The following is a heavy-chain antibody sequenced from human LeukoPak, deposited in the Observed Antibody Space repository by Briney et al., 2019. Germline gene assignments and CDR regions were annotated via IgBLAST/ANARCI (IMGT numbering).Heavy chain of an antibody. J-gene: IGHJ4*02. V-gene: IGHV4-61*08. CDR2: IYYSGST. Sequence: NPSETLSLTCTVSGGSISSSGYYWGWIRQPPGKGLEWIGYIYYSGSTNYNPSLKSRVTISVDTSKNQSSLKLSSVTAADTAVYYCARARYFDWLNHFDYWGQGTLVTVSS. D-gene: IGHD3-9*01. CDR1: GGSISSSGYY. CDR3: ARARYFDWLNHFDY.